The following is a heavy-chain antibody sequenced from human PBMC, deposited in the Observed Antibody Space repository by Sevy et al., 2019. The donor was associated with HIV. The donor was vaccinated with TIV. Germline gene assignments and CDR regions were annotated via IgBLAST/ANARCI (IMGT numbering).Heavy chain of an antibody. D-gene: IGHD4-4*01. J-gene: IGHJ5*02. CDR2: IWHDGSNK. Sequence: GESLKISCAASGFTFNFHGMHWVRQAPGKGLEWMAFIWHDGSNKYMADSVKGRFTISRDNSKNTLFLQMNSLTVEDTAVYYCARETDNSARWLDPWGQGTLVTVSS. V-gene: IGHV3-30*02. CDR1: GFTFNFHG. CDR3: ARETDNSARWLDP.